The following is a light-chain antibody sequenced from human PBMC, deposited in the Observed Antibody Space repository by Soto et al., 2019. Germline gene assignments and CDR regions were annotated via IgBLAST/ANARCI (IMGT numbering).Light chain of an antibody. CDR2: AAS. Sequence: DIQMTQSPSSLSASEGDRVTITCRASQDINKYLAWYQQIPGKAPKLLIFAASTLQSGVPSRFTASGSGTDFTLTVAGLQPEDAATCYCQQSKGFPRTVGGGTKVDSK. V-gene: IGKV1-12*01. J-gene: IGKJ4*01. CDR1: QDINKY. CDR3: QQSKGFPRT.